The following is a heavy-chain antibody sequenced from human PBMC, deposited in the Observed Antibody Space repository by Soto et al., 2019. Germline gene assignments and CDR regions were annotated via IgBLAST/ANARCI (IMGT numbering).Heavy chain of an antibody. CDR1: GFSLTTGAVG. Sequence: QITLKESGPTLVKPTQTLTLTCTFSGFSLTTGAVGVGWIRQPPGKALEWLALVYATKDIRYSPSRKSSLTTTKDTSKIHVVLTMTNMDPADTATYSCSHGRSVGSTYFFEFWGQGTLVTVSS. CDR2: VYATKDI. D-gene: IGHD3-10*01. CDR3: SHGRSVGSTYFFEF. V-gene: IGHV2-5*01. J-gene: IGHJ4*02.